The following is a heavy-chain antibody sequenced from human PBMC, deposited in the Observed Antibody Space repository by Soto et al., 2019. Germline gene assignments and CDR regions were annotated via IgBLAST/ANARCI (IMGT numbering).Heavy chain of an antibody. D-gene: IGHD3-22*01. V-gene: IGHV3-15*01. CDR1: GFTFSGSA. Sequence: PGGSLRLSCAASGFTFSGSAMHWVHQASGKGLEWVGRIKSKTDGGTTEYAAPVKGRFTISRDDSKNTLYLQMNSLKTEDTAVYYCTTDWYYYDSSGYPFDYWGQGTLVTVS. CDR3: TTDWYYYDSSGYPFDY. CDR2: IKSKTDGGTT. J-gene: IGHJ4*02.